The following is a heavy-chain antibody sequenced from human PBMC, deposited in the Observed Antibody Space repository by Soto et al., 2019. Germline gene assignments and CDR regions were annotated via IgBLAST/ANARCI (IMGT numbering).Heavy chain of an antibody. V-gene: IGHV3-23*01. Sequence: QPGGSLRLSCAASGFTFSSYAMSWVRQAPGEGLEWVSAISGSGGSTYYADSVKGRFTISRDNSKNTLYLQMNSLRAEDTAVYYCAKDHMVRGVIKGDYYYYYYMDVWGKGTTVTVSS. CDR2: ISGSGGST. CDR1: GFTFSSYA. D-gene: IGHD3-10*01. CDR3: AKDHMVRGVIKGDYYYYYYMDV. J-gene: IGHJ6*03.